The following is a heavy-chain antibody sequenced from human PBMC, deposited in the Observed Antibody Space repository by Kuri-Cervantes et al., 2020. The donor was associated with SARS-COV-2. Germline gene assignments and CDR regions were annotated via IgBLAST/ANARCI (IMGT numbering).Heavy chain of an antibody. CDR2: IYYSGST. CDR3: ARAFGYSSHIEY. CDR1: GGSFSGYY. Sequence: SETLSLTCAVYGGSFSGYYWSWIRQPPGKGPEWIGSIYYSGSTYYNPSLKSRVTISVDTSKNQFSLKLSSVTAADTAVYYCARAFGYSSHIEYWSQRTPLSP. V-gene: IGHV4-34*01. D-gene: IGHD4-11*01. J-gene: IGHJ4*02.